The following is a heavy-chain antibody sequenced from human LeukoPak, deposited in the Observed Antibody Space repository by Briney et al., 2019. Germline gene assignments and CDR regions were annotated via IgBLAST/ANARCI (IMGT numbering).Heavy chain of an antibody. Sequence: SETLSLTCTVSGGSISSSSYYWGWIRQPPGKGLEWIGSIYYSGSTYYNPSLKSRVTISVDTSKNQFSLKLSSVTAADTAVYYCARDGDSWGPFDYWAREPWSPSPQ. CDR3: ARDGDSWGPFDY. CDR2: IYYSGST. CDR1: GGSISSSSYY. J-gene: IGHJ4*02. D-gene: IGHD3-16*01. V-gene: IGHV4-39*07.